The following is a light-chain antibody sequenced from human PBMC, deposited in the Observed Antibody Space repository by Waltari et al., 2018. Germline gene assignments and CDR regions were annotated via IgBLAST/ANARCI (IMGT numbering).Light chain of an antibody. CDR3: QQFGTSPET. Sequence: EIVLTQSPATLSLSPGERATLFFTASQRGSSSYLAWYQQKPGQAPRLLVYGASNRATGFPDRFSGSGSGTDFSLTISRLVPEDFAVYYCQQFGTSPETFGQGTRLEIK. V-gene: IGKV3-20*01. CDR2: GAS. CDR1: QRGSSSY. J-gene: IGKJ5*01.